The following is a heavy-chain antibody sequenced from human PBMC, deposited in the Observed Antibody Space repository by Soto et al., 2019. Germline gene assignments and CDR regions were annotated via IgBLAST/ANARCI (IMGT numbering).Heavy chain of an antibody. V-gene: IGHV3-30*03. D-gene: IGHD3-10*01. Sequence: GGSLRLSCAASGFTFSSYGMHWVRQAPGKGLEWVAVISYDGSNKYYADSVKGRFTISRDNSKSTLYLQMNSLRAEDTAVYYCARDHYGSGNYYFDYWGQGTLVTVS. CDR2: ISYDGSNK. J-gene: IGHJ4*02. CDR1: GFTFSSYG. CDR3: ARDHYGSGNYYFDY.